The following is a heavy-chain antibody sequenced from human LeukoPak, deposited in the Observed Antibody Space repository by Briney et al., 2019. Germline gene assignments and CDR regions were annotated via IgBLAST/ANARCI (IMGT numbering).Heavy chain of an antibody. CDR1: GFTFSSYA. Sequence: GGSLRLSCAASGFTFSSYAMSWVRQAPGKGLVWVSGISGSGGSTYYADSVKGRFTISRDNSKNTLYLQMNSLRAEDTAVYYCAQKGYGSLTYFDSWGQGTLVTVSS. CDR3: AQKGYGSLTYFDS. CDR2: ISGSGGST. V-gene: IGHV3-23*01. J-gene: IGHJ4*02. D-gene: IGHD3-10*01.